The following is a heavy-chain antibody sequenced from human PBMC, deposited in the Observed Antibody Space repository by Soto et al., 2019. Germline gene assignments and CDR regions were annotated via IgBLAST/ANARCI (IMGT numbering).Heavy chain of an antibody. CDR3: ASNSGSYPLPCFGY. V-gene: IGHV4-4*07. CDR1: GGSISSYY. D-gene: IGHD1-26*01. J-gene: IGHJ4*02. CDR2: IYTSGST. Sequence: QVQLQESGPGLVKPSETLSLTCTVSGGSISSYYWSWIRQPAGKGLEWIGRIYTSGSTNYNPSLKSRVTMSVDTSKDPFSLKLSSVTAADTAVYYCASNSGSYPLPCFGYWGQGTLVTVSS.